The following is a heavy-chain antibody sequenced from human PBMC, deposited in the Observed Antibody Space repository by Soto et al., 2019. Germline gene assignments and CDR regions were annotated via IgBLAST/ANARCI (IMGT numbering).Heavy chain of an antibody. CDR1: GYTFPQHY. Sequence: QMQLVQSGAEVKKTGSSVKVSCKASGYTFPQHYLHWVRQAPGQALEWMGWITPFNGDVNYAQKFQARVTITRDRSLNTAYMEMSSLKSEDTAMYYCATGGAGPAPFTWELPDHWGQGTLVTVSS. D-gene: IGHD1-26*01. V-gene: IGHV1-45*02. CDR2: ITPFNGDV. CDR3: ATGGAGPAPFTWELPDH. J-gene: IGHJ4*02.